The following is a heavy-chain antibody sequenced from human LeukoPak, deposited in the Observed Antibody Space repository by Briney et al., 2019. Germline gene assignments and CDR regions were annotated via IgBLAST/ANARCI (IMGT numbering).Heavy chain of an antibody. CDR3: ARDWSSGYDFYYDSSGYYWYFDL. V-gene: IGHV1-69*04. CDR2: IIPILGIA. CDR1: GGTFSSYT. Sequence: SVKVSCKASGGTFSSYTISWVRQAPGQGLEWMGRIIPILGIANYAQKFQGRVTITAGKSTSTAYMELSSLRSEDTAVYYCARDWSSGYDFYYDSSGYYWYFDLWGRGTLVTVSS. D-gene: IGHD3-22*01. J-gene: IGHJ2*01.